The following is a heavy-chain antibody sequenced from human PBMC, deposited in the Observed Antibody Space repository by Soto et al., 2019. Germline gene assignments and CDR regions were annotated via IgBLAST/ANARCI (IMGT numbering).Heavy chain of an antibody. CDR1: GLSFSTYA. CDR2: ISGSGGIT. J-gene: IGHJ4*02. D-gene: IGHD1-26*01. CDR3: AKANHYYYFDY. Sequence: GGSLRLSCAASGLSFSTYAMSWVRQAPGKGLEWVSGISGSGGITNYADSVKGRFTISRDNSKNTLYLQMNSLRAEDTAVYYCAKANHYYYFDYWGQGTLVTVS. V-gene: IGHV3-23*01.